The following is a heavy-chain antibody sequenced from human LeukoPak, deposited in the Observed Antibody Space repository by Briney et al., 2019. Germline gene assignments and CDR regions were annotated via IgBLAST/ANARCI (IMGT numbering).Heavy chain of an antibody. CDR3: ARKDSYYFDY. D-gene: IGHD2-15*01. J-gene: IGHJ4*02. Sequence: PSETLSLTCAVYGGSFSGYYWSWIRQPARKGLEWIGEINHSGSTNYNPSLKSRVTISVDTSKNQFSLKLSSVTAADTAVYYCARKDSYYFDYWGQGTLVTVSS. CDR1: GGSFSGYY. V-gene: IGHV4-34*01. CDR2: INHSGST.